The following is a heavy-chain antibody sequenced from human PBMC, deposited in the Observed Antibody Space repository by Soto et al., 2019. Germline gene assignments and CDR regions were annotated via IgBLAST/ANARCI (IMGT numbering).Heavy chain of an antibody. CDR2: INSDGSRI. D-gene: IGHD2-15*01. Sequence: PGGSLRLSCAASGFTFSSYWMHWVRQAPGKGLVWVSRINSDGSRISYADSVKGRFTISRDNAKNTLYLQMNSLRAEDTAVYYCAREACTGCSCFRYRPDYWGQGTLVTVSS. CDR3: AREACTGCSCFRYRPDY. CDR1: GFTFSSYW. J-gene: IGHJ4*02. V-gene: IGHV3-74*01.